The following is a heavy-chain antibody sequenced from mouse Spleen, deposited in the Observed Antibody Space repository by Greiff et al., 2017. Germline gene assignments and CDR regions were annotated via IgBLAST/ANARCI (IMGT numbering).Heavy chain of an antibody. Sequence: VQLQQPGAELLMPGASVKLSCKASGYTFTSYWMHWVKQGPGQGLEWIGEIDPSSSYTNYKQTFKGKATLTVDKASSTAYMQLSSLTSEDSAVYYGARGGELRREGFDYWGQGTTLTVSS. CDR2: IDPSSSYT. D-gene: IGHD2-4*01. CDR3: ARGGELRREGFDY. J-gene: IGHJ2*01. V-gene: IGHV1-69*01. CDR1: GYTFTSYW.